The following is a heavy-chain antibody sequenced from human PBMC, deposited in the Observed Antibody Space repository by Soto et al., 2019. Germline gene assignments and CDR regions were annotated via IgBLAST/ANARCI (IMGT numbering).Heavy chain of an antibody. CDR3: ARMETFGSLNWFDP. CDR1: GYSFTNND. CDR2: MNPGSGDK. D-gene: IGHD3-16*01. J-gene: IGHJ5*02. Sequence: ASVKVSCKASGYSFTNNDVSWVRQATGQGLEWMGWMNPGSGDKGYAQKFKGRVTMTRDISIATDYMELSSLRSDDTAIYYCARMETFGSLNWFDPWGQGTLVSASS. V-gene: IGHV1-8*01.